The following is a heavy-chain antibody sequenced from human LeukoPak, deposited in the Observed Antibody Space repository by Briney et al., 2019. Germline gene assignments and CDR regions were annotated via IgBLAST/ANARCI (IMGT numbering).Heavy chain of an antibody. J-gene: IGHJ5*02. CDR3: ARGILLWFGELPRFDP. Sequence: EASVKVSCKASGYTFTGYYMHWVRQAPGQGLEWMGWINPNSGGTNYAQKFQGRVTMTRDTSISTAYMELSRLRSDDTAVYYCARGILLWFGELPRFDPWGQGTLVTVSS. D-gene: IGHD3-10*01. V-gene: IGHV1-2*02. CDR2: INPNSGGT. CDR1: GYTFTGYY.